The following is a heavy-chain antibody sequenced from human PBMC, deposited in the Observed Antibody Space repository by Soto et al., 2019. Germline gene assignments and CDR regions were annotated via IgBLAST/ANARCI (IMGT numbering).Heavy chain of an antibody. CDR1: GGTFSSYA. D-gene: IGHD5-12*01. Sequence: QVQLVQSGAEVKKPGSSVKVSCKASGGTFSSYAISWVRQAPGQGLEWMGGIIPIFGTANYAQKFQGRVTITADESTITAYMELSSLRSEDTAVYYCARDPFSFGGYDYSRFDYWGQGTLVTVSS. CDR3: ARDPFSFGGYDYSRFDY. J-gene: IGHJ4*02. V-gene: IGHV1-69*01. CDR2: IIPIFGTA.